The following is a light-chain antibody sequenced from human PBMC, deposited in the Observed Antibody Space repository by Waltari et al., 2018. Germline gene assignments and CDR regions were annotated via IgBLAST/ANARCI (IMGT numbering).Light chain of an antibody. CDR3: CSYAGKYTFV. CDR1: IHDIGSDNY. V-gene: IGLV2-11*01. CDR2: DVV. Sequence: QSALTQPRSVSGSPGQSVTISCTGTIHDIGSDNYVSWYQHTPDNAPKLIIYDVVRRPSGVPYRFSASKSGITASLTSSGLQSADEGDYYCCSYAGKYTFVFGGGTKLTV. J-gene: IGLJ2*01.